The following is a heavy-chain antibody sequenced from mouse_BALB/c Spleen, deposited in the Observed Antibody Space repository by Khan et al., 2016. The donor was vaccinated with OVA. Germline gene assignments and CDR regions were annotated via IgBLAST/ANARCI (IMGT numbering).Heavy chain of an antibody. J-gene: IGHJ4*01. D-gene: IGHD2-12*01. CDR3: ARPPYFSYSLDH. CDR1: GYTFTNYG. V-gene: IGHV9-3-1*01. Sequence: QIQLVQSGPEMKKPGETVKISCKASGYTFTNYGMNWVKQSPGKALKWMGWINTFTGEPTYADDFKGRFAFSLETSASTAYLQINNLKNEDTATYFCARPPYFSYSLDHWGQGPSVTVAS. CDR2: INTFTGEP.